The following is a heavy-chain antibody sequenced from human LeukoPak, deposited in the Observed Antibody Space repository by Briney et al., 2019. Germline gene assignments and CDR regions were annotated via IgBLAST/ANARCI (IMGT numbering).Heavy chain of an antibody. CDR2: IYYSGST. CDR1: GGSISSYS. D-gene: IGHD1-26*01. CDR3: ARVSSGSYEYYFDY. V-gene: IGHV4-59*08. Sequence: PSETLSLTCTVSGGSISSYSWSWIRQPPGKGLEWIGYIYYSGSTNYNPSLKSRVTISVDTSKNQFSLKLTSVTAADTAVYYCARVSSGSYEYYFDYWGQGTLVTVSA. J-gene: IGHJ4*02.